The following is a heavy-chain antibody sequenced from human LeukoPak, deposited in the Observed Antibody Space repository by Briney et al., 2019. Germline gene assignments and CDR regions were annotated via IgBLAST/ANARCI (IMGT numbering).Heavy chain of an antibody. CDR1: GYTFTSYD. D-gene: IGHD6-6*01. CDR3: ARASSSSSYYFDY. J-gene: IGHJ4*02. Sequence: VASVKVSCKASGYTFTSYDINCVRQATGQGLEWMGWMNPNSGNTGYAQKFQGRVTMTRNTSISTAYMELSSLRSEDTAVYYCARASSSSSYYFDYWGQGTLVTVSS. CDR2: MNPNSGNT. V-gene: IGHV1-8*01.